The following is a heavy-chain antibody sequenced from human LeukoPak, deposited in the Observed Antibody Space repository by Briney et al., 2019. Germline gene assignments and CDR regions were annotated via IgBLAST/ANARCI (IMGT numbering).Heavy chain of an antibody. D-gene: IGHD3-22*01. CDR1: GGSFSGYY. CDR2: INHSGST. J-gene: IGHJ4*02. Sequence: SETLSLTCAVYGGSFSGYYWSWIRQPPGKGLEWIGEINHSGSTNYNPSLKSRVTISVDTSKNQFSLKLSSVTAADTAVYYCARVPPVYDSSGYYFDYWGQGTLVTVSS. CDR3: ARVPPVYDSSGYYFDY. V-gene: IGHV4-34*01.